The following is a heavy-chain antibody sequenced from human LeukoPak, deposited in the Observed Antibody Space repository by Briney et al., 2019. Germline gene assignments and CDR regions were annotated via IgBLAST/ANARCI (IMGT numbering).Heavy chain of an antibody. CDR1: GFTFNSYW. CDR3: VRDRIGFDP. Sequence: PGGSLRLSXAASGFTFNSYWMHWIRQVPGKGLVWVSRIDSDGSSTSYADSVKGRFTVSRDNAKNTVSLQMNSLRAEDTAVYYCVRDRIGFDPWGQGTLVTVSS. J-gene: IGHJ5*02. D-gene: IGHD3-16*02. V-gene: IGHV3-74*01. CDR2: IDSDGSST.